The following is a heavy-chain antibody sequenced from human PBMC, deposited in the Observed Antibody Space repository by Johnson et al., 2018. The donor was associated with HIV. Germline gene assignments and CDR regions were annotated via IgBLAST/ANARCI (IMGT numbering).Heavy chain of an antibody. J-gene: IGHJ3*02. Sequence: QVQLVESGGGLVKPGGSLRLSCAASGFTLSDYYMSWVRQAPGKGLEWVSYISSRDSTIYYADSVKGRFTISRDNSKNTLYLQMNSLRAEDTAVYYCAREPTSGYIKDAFDIWGQGTMVTVSS. CDR3: AREPTSGYIKDAFDI. CDR1: GFTLSDYY. D-gene: IGHD3-22*01. V-gene: IGHV3-11*04. CDR2: ISSRDSTI.